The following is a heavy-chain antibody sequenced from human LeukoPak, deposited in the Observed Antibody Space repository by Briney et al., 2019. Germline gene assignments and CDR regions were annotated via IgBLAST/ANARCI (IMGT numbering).Heavy chain of an antibody. CDR2: ISLYRANT. V-gene: IGHV3-23*01. D-gene: IGHD3-3*01. Sequence: PGGSLRLSCAASGFTFSSYGLHWVRQAPGTGLEWVSGISLYRANTYYAVYVEGRFTISRDNSKNTLYLQMNSLRADDTAVYYCVKDHGGLLYSWGQGTLVTVSS. J-gene: IGHJ4*02. CDR3: VKDHGGLLYS. CDR1: GFTFSSYG.